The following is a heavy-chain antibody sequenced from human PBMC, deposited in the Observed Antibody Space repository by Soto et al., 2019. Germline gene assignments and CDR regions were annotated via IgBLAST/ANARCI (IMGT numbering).Heavy chain of an antibody. CDR1: GFTFSNAW. J-gene: IGHJ6*02. V-gene: IGHV3-15*07. CDR2: IKSKTDGGTT. D-gene: IGHD6-13*01. Sequence: GGSLRLSCAASGFTFSNAWMNWVRQAPGKGLEWVGRIKSKTDGGTTDYAAPVKGRFTISRDDSKNTLYLQMDSLKTEDTAVYYCTTAGSSSYYYYYGMDVWGQGTKVTVSS. CDR3: TTAGSSSYYYYYGMDV.